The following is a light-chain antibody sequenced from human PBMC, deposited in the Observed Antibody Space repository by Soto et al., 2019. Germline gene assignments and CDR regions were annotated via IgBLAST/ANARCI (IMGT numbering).Light chain of an antibody. CDR2: AAS. CDR1: QAVSTW. J-gene: IGKJ1*01. CDR3: QQDSRFPRP. V-gene: IGKV1D-12*01. Sequence: DIQMTQSPSSGSASVGDRVTITCRASQAVSTWLAWYQQKPGKAPKRLSYAASNLQTGVPSRFTSSGYVTDSTLTIGRLHAEDVASYHCQQDSRFPRPFREGTEVEIK.